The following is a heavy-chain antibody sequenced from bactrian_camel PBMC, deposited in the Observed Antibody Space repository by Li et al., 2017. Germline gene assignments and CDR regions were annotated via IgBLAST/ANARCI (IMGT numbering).Heavy chain of an antibody. CDR1: GDLTNIQS. D-gene: IGHD2*01. CDR3: APDAGQSRCSAGFCYCA. CDR2: ISIRNGFT. Sequence: VQLVESGGGSVQAGGSLRLACEVSGDLTNIQSMAWFRQIPGREREGVASISIRNGFTDYTDSVKGRFTISQDNAQNTLYLQMSSLKPEDTAVYYCAPDAGQSRCSAGFCYCAWGEGTQVTVS. V-gene: IGHV3S53*01. J-gene: IGHJ4*01.